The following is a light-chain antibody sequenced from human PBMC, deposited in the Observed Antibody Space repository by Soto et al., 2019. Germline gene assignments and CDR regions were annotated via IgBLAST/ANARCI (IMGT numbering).Light chain of an antibody. CDR2: DTS. CDR1: QSVSSK. CDR3: QQYAGSPWT. V-gene: IGKV3-20*01. J-gene: IGKJ1*01. Sequence: DIVMTQSPATLSVSPGDRAPLSCRASQSVSSKLAWYQQKPGQAPRLLIYDTSSRATGIPDRFSGSGSGTDFTLTISRLEPEDFAVYYCQQYAGSPWTFGQGTKVDIK.